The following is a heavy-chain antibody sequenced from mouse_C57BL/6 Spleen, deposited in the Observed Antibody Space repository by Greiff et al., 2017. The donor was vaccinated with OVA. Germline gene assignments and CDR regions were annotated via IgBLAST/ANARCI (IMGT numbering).Heavy chain of an antibody. CDR2: IYPGDGDT. J-gene: IGHJ2*01. D-gene: IGHD3-3*01. V-gene: IGHV1-82*01. CDR3: ARGHLGRDY. CDR1: GYAFSSSW. Sequence: SGPELVKPGASVKISCKASGYAFSSSWMNWVKQRPGKGLEWVGRIYPGDGDTNYNGKFKGKATLTADKSSSTAYMQLSSLTSEDSAVYFCARGHLGRDYWGQGTTLTVSS.